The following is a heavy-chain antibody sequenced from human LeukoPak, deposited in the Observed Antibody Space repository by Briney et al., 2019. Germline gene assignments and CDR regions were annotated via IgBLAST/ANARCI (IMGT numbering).Heavy chain of an antibody. D-gene: IGHD6-19*01. CDR3: VRHRREQWLLPRLDY. J-gene: IGHJ4*02. CDR2: IYYSGST. Sequence: ASETLSLTCTVSGGSISSGDYYWSWIRQPPGKGLEWIGYIYYSGSTYYNPSLKSRVTISVDTSKNQFSLNLTSVTAADSGVFYCVRHRREQWLLPRLDYWGQGTRVTVSS. CDR1: GGSISSGDYY. V-gene: IGHV4-30-4*08.